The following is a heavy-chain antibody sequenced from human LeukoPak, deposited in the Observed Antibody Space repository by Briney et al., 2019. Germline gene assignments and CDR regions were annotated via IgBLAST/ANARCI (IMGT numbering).Heavy chain of an antibody. CDR3: ARDPKDSSGYNTGY. V-gene: IGHV3-21*01. D-gene: IGHD3-22*01. Sequence: GGSLRLSCAASGFTFSIYSMNWVRQAPGKGLEWVSSISSSSSYIYYADSVKGRFTISRDNAKNSLYLQMNSLRAEDTAVYYCARDPKDSSGYNTGYWGQGTLVTVSS. CDR2: ISSSSSYI. CDR1: GFTFSIYS. J-gene: IGHJ4*02.